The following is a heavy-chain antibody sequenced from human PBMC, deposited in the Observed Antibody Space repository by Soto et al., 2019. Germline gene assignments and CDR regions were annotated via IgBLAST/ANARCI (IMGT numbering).Heavy chain of an antibody. CDR3: ARGSAAGTKSPFDY. CDR1: GGSISGYY. D-gene: IGHD6-13*01. V-gene: IGHV4-59*01. CDR2: IHYSGST. J-gene: IGHJ4*02. Sequence: VQLQESGAGLVKPSETLSLTCTVSGGSISGYYWSWIRQSPGKGLEWIGYIHYSGSTNYNPSLKSRVTLSVATSTNQLSLKLSSVTAADTAVYYCARGSAAGTKSPFDYLGQGTLVTVSS.